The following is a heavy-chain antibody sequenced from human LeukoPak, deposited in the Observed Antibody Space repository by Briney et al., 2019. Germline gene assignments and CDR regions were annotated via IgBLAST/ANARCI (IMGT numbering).Heavy chain of an antibody. Sequence: SQTLSLTCAISGDSVSSNSATWNWIRQSPSSGLEWLGRIYYKSKWYNDYAVSVKSRINIDPDTSKNQFSLHLNSVTPEDTAVYYCARDGGHDFWSGSLDYWGQGTLVTVSS. CDR1: GDSVSSNSAT. CDR3: ARDGGHDFWSGSLDY. D-gene: IGHD3-3*01. J-gene: IGHJ4*02. CDR2: IYYKSKWYN. V-gene: IGHV6-1*01.